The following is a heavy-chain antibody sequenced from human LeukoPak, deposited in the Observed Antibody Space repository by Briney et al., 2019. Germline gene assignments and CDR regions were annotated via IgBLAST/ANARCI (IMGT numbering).Heavy chain of an antibody. D-gene: IGHD3-22*01. J-gene: IGHJ4*02. V-gene: IGHV1-18*01. CDR3: ATVGYYDSSGYSEPFDY. CDR2: ISAYNGNT. Sequence: ASVKVSCTASGYTFTSYGISWVRQAPGQGLEWMGWISAYNGNTNYAQKLQGRVTMTEDTSTDTAYMELSSLRSEDTAVYYCATVGYYDSSGYSEPFDYWGQGTLVTVSS. CDR1: GYTFTSYG.